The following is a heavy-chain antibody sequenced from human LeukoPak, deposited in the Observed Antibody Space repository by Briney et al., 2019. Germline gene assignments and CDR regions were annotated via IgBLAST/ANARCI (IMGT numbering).Heavy chain of an antibody. Sequence: GESLKISCKCSDYSFATYWIGWVRQMPGQGLEWMGIIFPGDSDTRYSPSFQGQVTISADKSINTAYLQWSSLKASDTAMYYCARLGTYWSNYYFEYWGQGTLVTVSS. J-gene: IGHJ4*02. V-gene: IGHV5-51*01. CDR2: IFPGDSDT. D-gene: IGHD3-10*01. CDR1: DYSFATYW. CDR3: ARLGTYWSNYYFEY.